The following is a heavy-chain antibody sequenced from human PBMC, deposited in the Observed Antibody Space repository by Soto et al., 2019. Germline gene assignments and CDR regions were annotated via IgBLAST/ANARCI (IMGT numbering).Heavy chain of an antibody. CDR3: ARAGALGYCSGGSCYPGTEFDY. J-gene: IGHJ4*01. D-gene: IGHD2-15*01. Sequence: ASVKVSCKASGYTFTGYYMHWVRQAPGQGLEWMGWINPNSGGTNYAQKFQGWVTMTRDTSISTAYMELSRLRSDDTAVYYCARAGALGYCSGGSCYPGTEFDYWG. V-gene: IGHV1-2*04. CDR1: GYTFTGYY. CDR2: INPNSGGT.